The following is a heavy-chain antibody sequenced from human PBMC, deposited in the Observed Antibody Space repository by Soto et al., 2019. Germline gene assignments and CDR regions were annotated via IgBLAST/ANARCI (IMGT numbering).Heavy chain of an antibody. V-gene: IGHV3-23*01. D-gene: IGHD2-15*01. J-gene: IGHJ6*03. CDR2: ISGSGGST. CDR1: GFTFSSYA. Sequence: PGGSLRLSCAASGFTFSSYAMSWVRQAPGKGLEWVSAISGSGGSTYYADSVKGRFTISRDNSKNTLYLQMNSLRAEDTAVYYCAKDGGYCSGGSCYPLSYMDVWGKGTTVTVSS. CDR3: AKDGGYCSGGSCYPLSYMDV.